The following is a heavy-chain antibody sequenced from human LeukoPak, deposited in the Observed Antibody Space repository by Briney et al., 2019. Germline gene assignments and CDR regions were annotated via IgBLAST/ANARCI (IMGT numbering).Heavy chain of an antibody. V-gene: IGHV3-30*02. CDR1: GFTFSGYG. CDR2: IRYDGSNK. D-gene: IGHD3-16*02. Sequence: GGSLRLSCAASGFTFSGYGMHWVRQAPGKGLEWVAFIRYDGSNKYYADSVKGRFTISRDNSKNTLYLQMNSLRAEDTAVYYCAKGGSYRSQPYFDYWGQGTPVTVSS. J-gene: IGHJ4*02. CDR3: AKGGSYRSQPYFDY.